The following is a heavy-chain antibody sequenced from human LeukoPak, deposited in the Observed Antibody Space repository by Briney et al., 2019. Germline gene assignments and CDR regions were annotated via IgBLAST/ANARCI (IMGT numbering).Heavy chain of an antibody. CDR1: GFTFSSYW. V-gene: IGHV3-74*01. D-gene: IGHD5-24*01. CDR3: ARRIQGMAPYYFDY. J-gene: IGHJ4*02. Sequence: GGSLRLSCTATGFTFSSYWMHWVRQAPGKGLVWVSRINSDGGSTSYADSVKGRFTISRDNAKNTLYLQMNSLRAEDTAVYYCARRIQGMAPYYFDYWGQGTLVTVSS. CDR2: INSDGGST.